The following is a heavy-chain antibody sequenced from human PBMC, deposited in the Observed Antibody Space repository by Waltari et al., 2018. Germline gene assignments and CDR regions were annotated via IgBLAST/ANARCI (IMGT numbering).Heavy chain of an antibody. V-gene: IGHV4-39*01. Sequence: QLQLQESGPGLVKSSETLSLTCTVPGGSASSSSYYLGWILQPPGKGLEWIGNMYSTGSTYYNPSLKGRVTISGEASKNQFSLKLSSVTAADTAVYYCARQGPGGRAFDIWGQGTMVTVSS. CDR1: GGSASSSSYY. CDR3: ARQGPGGRAFDI. CDR2: MYSTGST. J-gene: IGHJ3*02.